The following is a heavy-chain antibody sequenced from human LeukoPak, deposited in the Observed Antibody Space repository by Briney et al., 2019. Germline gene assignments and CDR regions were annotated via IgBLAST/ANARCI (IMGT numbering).Heavy chain of an antibody. V-gene: IGHV3-23*01. CDR1: GFTFSSYA. CDR2: ISGSGGST. J-gene: IGHJ6*02. D-gene: IGHD6-13*01. CDR3: AKGIAALYYYYYGMDV. Sequence: GGSLRLSCAASGFTFSSYAMSWVRQAPGKGLEWVSAISGSGGSTYYADSVKGRFTISRDNSKNTLYLQMNSLRAEDTAVYYCAKGIAALYYYYYGMDVWGQGTTVTVSS.